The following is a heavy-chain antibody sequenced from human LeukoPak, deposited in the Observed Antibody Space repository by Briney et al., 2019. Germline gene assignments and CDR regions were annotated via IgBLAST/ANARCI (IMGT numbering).Heavy chain of an antibody. CDR1: GYRFTSYW. D-gene: IGHD6-13*01. V-gene: IGHV5-51*01. CDR3: ARPGLAAAGTLGYYYGMDV. CDR2: IYPGDSDT. Sequence: GESLKISCEGSGYRFTSYWIGWVRQMPVKGLEWMGIIYPGDSDTRYSPSFQGQVTISADKSISTAYLQWSSLKASDTAMYYCARPGLAAAGTLGYYYGMDVWGQGTTVTVSS. J-gene: IGHJ6*02.